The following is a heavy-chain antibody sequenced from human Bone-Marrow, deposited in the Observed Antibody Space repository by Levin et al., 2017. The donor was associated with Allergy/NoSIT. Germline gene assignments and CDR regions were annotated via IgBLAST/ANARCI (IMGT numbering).Heavy chain of an antibody. V-gene: IGHV4-34*01. CDR2: INQSGST. CDR3: ARRHGYNANAPQYFDF. CDR1: GGSFRGYF. Sequence: ASETLSLTCAVYGGSFRGYFWTWIRQSPGKGLEWIGEINQSGSTNYNPSLKTRVTTSVDTSKNQFSLNLTSVTAADTAVYYCARRHGYNANAPQYFDFWGQGTPVTVSS. D-gene: IGHD5-12*01. J-gene: IGHJ4*02.